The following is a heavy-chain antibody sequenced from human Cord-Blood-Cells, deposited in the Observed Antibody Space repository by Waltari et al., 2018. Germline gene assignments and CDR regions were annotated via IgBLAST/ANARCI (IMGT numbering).Heavy chain of an antibody. CDR1: GFTFSSYG. D-gene: IGHD3-9*01. CDR2: IWYDGSNK. J-gene: IGHJ3*02. CDR3: ARDRAILTGYDAFDI. V-gene: IGHV3-33*01. Sequence: QVQLVESGGGVVQPGRSLRLPCAASGFTFSSYGMHWVRQAPGKGLEWVAVIWYDGSNKYYADSVKGRFTISRDNSKNTLYLQMNSLRAEDTAVYYCARDRAILTGYDAFDIWGQGTMVTVSS.